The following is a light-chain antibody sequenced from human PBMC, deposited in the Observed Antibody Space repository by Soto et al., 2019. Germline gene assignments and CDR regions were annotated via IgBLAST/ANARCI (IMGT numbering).Light chain of an antibody. Sequence: DIQMTQSPSSLSASVGDRVTITCRASQSISSYLNWYQQKPGKAHKLLIYAASSLQSGVPSRFSGSGSGTDFTLTISSLQSEDFATYYCQQSYRTPYSFGQGTKLEIK. CDR2: AAS. CDR1: QSISSY. CDR3: QQSYRTPYS. V-gene: IGKV1-39*01. J-gene: IGKJ2*01.